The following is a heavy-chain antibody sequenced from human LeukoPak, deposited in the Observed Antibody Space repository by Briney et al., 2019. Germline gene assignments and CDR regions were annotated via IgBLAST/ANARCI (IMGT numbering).Heavy chain of an antibody. CDR3: ASACSSTSCYYYYYMDV. Sequence: ASVKVSCKASGYTFTGYYMHWVRQAPGQGLEWMGWINPNSGGTNYAQKFQGRVTMTRDTSISTAYMELSRLRSDDTAVYYCASACSSTSCYYYYYMDVWGKGTTVTVSS. CDR1: GYTFTGYY. J-gene: IGHJ6*03. D-gene: IGHD2-2*01. CDR2: INPNSGGT. V-gene: IGHV1-2*02.